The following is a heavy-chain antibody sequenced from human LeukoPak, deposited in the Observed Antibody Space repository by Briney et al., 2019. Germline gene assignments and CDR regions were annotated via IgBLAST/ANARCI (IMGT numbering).Heavy chain of an antibody. D-gene: IGHD3-22*01. Sequence: PGGSLRLSCAASGFTFSSYGMHWVRQAPGKGLEWVAVIWYDGSNKYYADSVKGRFTISRDNSNNTLYLQMNSLRAEDTAVYYCARDHYYDRSGYDYWGQGTLVTVSS. CDR1: GFTFSSYG. V-gene: IGHV3-33*01. CDR2: IWYDGSNK. J-gene: IGHJ4*02. CDR3: ARDHYYDRSGYDY.